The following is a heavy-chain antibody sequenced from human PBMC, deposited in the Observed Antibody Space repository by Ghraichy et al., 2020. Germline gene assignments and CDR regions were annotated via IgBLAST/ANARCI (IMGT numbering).Heavy chain of an antibody. V-gene: IGHV3-23*01. J-gene: IGHJ4*02. CDR1: GFTFSSYA. D-gene: IGHD3-22*01. Sequence: GGSLRLSCAASGFTFSSYAMSWFRQAPGKGLEWVSAISGSGGSTYYADSVKGRFTISRDNSKNTLYLQMNSLRAEDTAVYYCAKDDSSGYLYYFDYWGQGTLVTVSS. CDR3: AKDDSSGYLYYFDY. CDR2: ISGSGGST.